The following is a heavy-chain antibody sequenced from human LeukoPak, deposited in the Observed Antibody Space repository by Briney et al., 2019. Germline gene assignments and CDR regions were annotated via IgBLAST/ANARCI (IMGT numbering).Heavy chain of an antibody. D-gene: IGHD6-13*01. V-gene: IGHV1-18*01. CDR1: GYTFTSYG. J-gene: IGHJ3*02. CDR3: ARDGAPYSSSWYSTSPLDAFDI. Sequence: ASVKVSCKASGYTFTSYGISWVRQAPGQGLEWMGWISAYNGNTNYAQKLQGRVTMTTDTSTSTAYMELRSLRSDDTAVYYCARDGAPYSSSWYSTSPLDAFDIWGQGTMVTVSS. CDR2: ISAYNGNT.